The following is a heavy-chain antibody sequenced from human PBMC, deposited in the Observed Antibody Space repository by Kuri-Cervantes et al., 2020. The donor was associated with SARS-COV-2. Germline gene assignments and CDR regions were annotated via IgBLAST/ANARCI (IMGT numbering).Heavy chain of an antibody. Sequence: ASVKVSCKASGYTFTSFYIHWVRQAPGQGLEWMAIISPIVGDTTYAQRFRDRVSVTMDTSTSTVYMELSSLRSEDTAVYYCARVKYYDFWSGYSDEGAFDYWGQGTLVTVSS. CDR2: ISPIVGDT. J-gene: IGHJ4*02. CDR1: GYTFTSFY. V-gene: IGHV1-46*01. D-gene: IGHD3-3*01. CDR3: ARVKYYDFWSGYSDEGAFDY.